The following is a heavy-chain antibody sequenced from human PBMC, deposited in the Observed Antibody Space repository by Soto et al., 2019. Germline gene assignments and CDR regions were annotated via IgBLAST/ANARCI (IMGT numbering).Heavy chain of an antibody. D-gene: IGHD3-9*01. CDR3: VRSFSFDWLLFTLDY. Sequence: QLVESGGGVVQPGGSLRLSCATSGFTFNTYWMTWVRQAPGKGLEWVANIKEDGSEENYVDSVKGRFTISRDNGKNSLFLQMNRLRREDSAVYYCVRSFSFDWLLFTLDYRGQGTLVSVSS. V-gene: IGHV3-7*01. J-gene: IGHJ4*02. CDR2: IKEDGSEE. CDR1: GFTFNTYW.